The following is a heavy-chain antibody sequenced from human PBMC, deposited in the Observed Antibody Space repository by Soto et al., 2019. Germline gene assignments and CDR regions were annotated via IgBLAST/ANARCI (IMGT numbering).Heavy chain of an antibody. CDR1: GGSFSGYY. CDR3: ARGYFDWFYYYYVDV. D-gene: IGHD3-9*01. J-gene: IGHJ6*03. CDR2: INHSGST. V-gene: IGHV4-34*01. Sequence: SETLSLTCAVYGGSFSGYYWSWIRQPPGKGLEWIGEINHSGSTNYNPSLKSRVTISVDTSKNQFSLKLSSVTAADTAVYYCARGYFDWFYYYYVDVWGKGTTVTVSS.